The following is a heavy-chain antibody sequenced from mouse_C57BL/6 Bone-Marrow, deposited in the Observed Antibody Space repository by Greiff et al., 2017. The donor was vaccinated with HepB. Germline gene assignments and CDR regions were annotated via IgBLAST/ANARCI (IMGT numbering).Heavy chain of an antibody. CDR2: IDPSDSYT. J-gene: IGHJ2*01. D-gene: IGHD1-1*02. V-gene: IGHV1-69*01. CDR1: GYTFTSYS. CDR3: ALYGFDY. Sequence: QVQLQQPGAELVMPGASVKLSCKASGYTFTSYSMHWVKQRPGQGLEWIGEIDPSDSYTNYNQKFKGKSTLTVDKSSSTAYMQLSSLTSEDSAVYYCALYGFDYWGQGTTLTVSS.